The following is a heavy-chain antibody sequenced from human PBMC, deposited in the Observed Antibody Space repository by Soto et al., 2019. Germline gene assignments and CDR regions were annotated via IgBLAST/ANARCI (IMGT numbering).Heavy chain of an antibody. CDR1: GFTFSSYS. D-gene: IGHD5-12*01. Sequence: GGSLRLSCAASGFTFSSYSMNWVRQAPGKGLEWVSYISSSSSSIYYADSVKGRFTISRDNAKNSLYLQMNSLRDEDTAVYYCARDRDGYNWDRLDYWGQGTLVTVSS. J-gene: IGHJ4*02. CDR3: ARDRDGYNWDRLDY. CDR2: ISSSSSSI. V-gene: IGHV3-48*02.